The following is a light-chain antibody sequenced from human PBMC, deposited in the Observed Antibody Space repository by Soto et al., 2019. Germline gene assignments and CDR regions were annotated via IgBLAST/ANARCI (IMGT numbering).Light chain of an antibody. J-gene: IGKJ5*01. CDR2: DAS. CDR3: HQYNKWPPIT. Sequence: DIVFTQSPVTLSLSPGERATLSCRASQSVSSSDLAWYQQKPGQSPRLLIFDASTRATGIPARFSGSGSGTEFTLTISNLQSEDFAVYYCHQYNKWPPITFGQGTRLEIK. V-gene: IGKV3-15*01. CDR1: QSVSSSD.